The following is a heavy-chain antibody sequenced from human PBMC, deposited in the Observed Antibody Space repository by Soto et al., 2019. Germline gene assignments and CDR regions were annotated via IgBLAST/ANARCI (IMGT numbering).Heavy chain of an antibody. Sequence: GASVKVSCKASGYTFTSYYMHWVRQAPGQGLEWMGIINPSGGSTSYAQKFQGRVTMTRDTSTSTVYMELSSLRSEDTAVYYCAREGVATIQSDDPSLLFDPWGQGTLVTVSS. J-gene: IGHJ5*02. D-gene: IGHD5-12*01. CDR1: GYTFTSYY. CDR2: INPSGGST. V-gene: IGHV1-46*01. CDR3: AREGVATIQSDDPSLLFDP.